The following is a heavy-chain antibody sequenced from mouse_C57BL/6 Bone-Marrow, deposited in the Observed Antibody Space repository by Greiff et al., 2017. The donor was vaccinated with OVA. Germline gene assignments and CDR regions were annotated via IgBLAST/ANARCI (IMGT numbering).Heavy chain of an antibody. CDR2: IWTGGGT. CDR1: GSSLPSYA. J-gene: IGHJ4*01. V-gene: IGHV2-9-1*01. CDR3: ARKGAGYYYAMDY. Sequence: QVQLKQSGPGLVAPSQSLSITCTASGSSLPSYAISWVRQPPGKGLEWLGVIWTGGGTNYNSALKSRLSISKDNSKSQVFLKMNSLQTDDTARYYCARKGAGYYYAMDYWGQGTSVTVSS.